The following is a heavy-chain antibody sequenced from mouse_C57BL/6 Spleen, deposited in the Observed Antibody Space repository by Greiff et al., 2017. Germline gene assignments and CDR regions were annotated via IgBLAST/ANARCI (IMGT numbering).Heavy chain of an antibody. CDR1: GFTFSSYA. Sequence: EVKLMESGEGLVKPGGSLKLSCAASGFTFSSYAMSWVRQTPEKRLEWVAYISSGGDYNYYPDTVKGRFTISRDNARNTLYLQMSSLKSGDTAMYWCTRGECDGCSWGQGTLVTVSA. J-gene: IGHJ3*01. CDR2: ISSGGDYN. D-gene: IGHD2-3*01. V-gene: IGHV5-9-1*02. CDR3: TRGECDGCS.